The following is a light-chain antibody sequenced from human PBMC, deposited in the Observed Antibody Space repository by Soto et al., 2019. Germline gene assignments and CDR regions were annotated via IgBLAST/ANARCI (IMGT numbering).Light chain of an antibody. CDR1: SSDVDGYNY. CDR3: SSYTSSSTPGV. CDR2: DVS. V-gene: IGLV2-14*01. Sequence: QSVLTQPASVSGSPGQSITISCSGTSSDVDGYNYVSWYQQHPGKAPKLMIYDVSNRPSGVSNRFSGSKSGNTASLTISGLQAEDEADYYCSSYTSSSTPGVFGTGSKVTVL. J-gene: IGLJ1*01.